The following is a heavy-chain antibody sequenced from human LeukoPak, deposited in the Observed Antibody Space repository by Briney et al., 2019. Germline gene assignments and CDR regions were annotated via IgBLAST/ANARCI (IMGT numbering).Heavy chain of an antibody. J-gene: IGHJ4*02. D-gene: IGHD2/OR15-2a*01. CDR2: ICSSSSYI. CDR1: GFTFSSYS. Sequence: GGSLRLSCAASGFTFSSYSMNWVRQAPGKGLEWVSSICSSSSYIYYADSVKGRFTISRDNAKNSLYLQMNSLRAEDTAVYYCARGGSNIAGGDYWGQGTLVTVSS. CDR3: ARGGSNIAGGDY. V-gene: IGHV3-21*01.